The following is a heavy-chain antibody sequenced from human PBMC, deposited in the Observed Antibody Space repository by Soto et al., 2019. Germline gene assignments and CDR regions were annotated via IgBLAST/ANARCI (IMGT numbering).Heavy chain of an antibody. V-gene: IGHV4-30-4*01. D-gene: IGHD2-15*01. J-gene: IGHJ6*02. CDR2: IYYSGST. Sequence: PSETLSLTCTVSGGSISSGDYYWSWIRQPPGKGLEWIGYIYYSGSTYYNPSLKSRVTISVDTSKNQFSLKLSSVTAADTAVYYCARGVGYCSGGSCYNYYYYYGMDVWGQGTTVTVSS. CDR1: GGSISSGDYY. CDR3: ARGVGYCSGGSCYNYYYYYGMDV.